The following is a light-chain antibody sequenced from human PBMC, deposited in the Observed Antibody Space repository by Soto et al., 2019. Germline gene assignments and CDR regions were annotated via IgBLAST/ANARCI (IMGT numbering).Light chain of an antibody. V-gene: IGKV1-5*01. Sequence: IQMTQSPSTLSASLGDRFTITYRASQSISSWLAWYQQKPGKAPKLLIYAASSLQSGVPSRFSGSRSGTDFTLTIGCLQSEDFATYYCQQSYSNSEAFGQGTKVDI. CDR1: QSISSW. CDR3: QQSYSNSEA. J-gene: IGKJ1*01. CDR2: AAS.